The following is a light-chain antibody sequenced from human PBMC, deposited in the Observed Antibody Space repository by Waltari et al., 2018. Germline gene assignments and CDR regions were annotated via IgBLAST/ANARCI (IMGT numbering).Light chain of an antibody. CDR1: SSNIGSNT. CDR3: ALWDDSLNAWI. CDR2: GDD. Sequence: QSVLTQPPSASGTPGQRVTISCSGGSSNIGSNTVTWYQDLPGTAPKLLIYGDDQRPSGVPDRFSGSRSGTSGYLAISGLQSEDEADYYCALWDDSLNAWIFGGGTRLTVL. J-gene: IGLJ3*02. V-gene: IGLV1-44*01.